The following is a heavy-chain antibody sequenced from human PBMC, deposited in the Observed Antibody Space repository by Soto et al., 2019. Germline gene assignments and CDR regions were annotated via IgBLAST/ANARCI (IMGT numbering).Heavy chain of an antibody. CDR3: ARSLGSGSWTRFDP. Sequence: WGSLRPSCADSGFTVISNYISCFGHSPGKGLEWVSVIYSGGSTYYADSVKGRFTISRDNSKNTLYLQMNSLRAEDTAVYYCARSLGSGSWTRFDPWGQGTLVTVSS. CDR2: IYSGGST. V-gene: IGHV3-53*01. D-gene: IGHD3-10*01. J-gene: IGHJ5*02. CDR1: GFTVISNY.